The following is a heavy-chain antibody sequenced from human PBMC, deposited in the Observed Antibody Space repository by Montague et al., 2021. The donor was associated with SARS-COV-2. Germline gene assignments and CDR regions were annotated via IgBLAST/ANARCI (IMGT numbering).Heavy chain of an antibody. CDR1: GGSISSYS. J-gene: IGHJ5*02. V-gene: IGHV4-59*13. CDR3: SRAHWGNYDNSGWSFDP. Sequence: SETLSLTCTVSGGSISSYSWCWIRQPPGKGLEWIWYIYYSGSTDYNPSLSRRVTISVDMSKNKFSLKLNSVSAAGTAVYYCSRAHWGNYDNSGWSFDPWGQGTLVTVSS. CDR2: IYYSGST. D-gene: IGHD3-22*01.